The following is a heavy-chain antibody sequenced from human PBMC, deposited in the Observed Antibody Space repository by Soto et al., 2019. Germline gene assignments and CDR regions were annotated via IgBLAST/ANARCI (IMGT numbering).Heavy chain of an antibody. D-gene: IGHD3-9*01. V-gene: IGHV3-30-3*01. Sequence: SLRLSCAASGFTFSSYAMHWVRQAPGKGLEWVAVISYDGSNKYYADSVKGRFTISRDNSKNTLYLQMNSLRAEDTAVYYCARDYDMANWFDPWGQGTLVTVSS. CDR1: GFTFSSYA. CDR2: ISYDGSNK. CDR3: ARDYDMANWFDP. J-gene: IGHJ5*02.